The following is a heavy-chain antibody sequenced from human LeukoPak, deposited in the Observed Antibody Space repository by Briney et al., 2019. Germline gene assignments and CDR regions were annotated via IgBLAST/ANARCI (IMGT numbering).Heavy chain of an antibody. CDR1: GFTFSSFS. CDR3: AKDLYDYGDYHPLPLGFDP. Sequence: GGSLRLSCAASGFTFSSFSMNWVRQAPGKGLEWVSYISSSSTIKYADSVKGRFTLSRDNAKNSLYLQMNSLRAEDTAVYYCAKDLYDYGDYHPLPLGFDPWGQGTLVTVSS. V-gene: IGHV3-48*01. D-gene: IGHD4-17*01. CDR2: ISSSSTI. J-gene: IGHJ5*02.